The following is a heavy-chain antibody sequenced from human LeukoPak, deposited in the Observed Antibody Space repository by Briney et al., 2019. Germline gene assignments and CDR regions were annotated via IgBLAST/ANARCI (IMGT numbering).Heavy chain of an antibody. D-gene: IGHD3-22*01. CDR3: ARPHRRWLPTYYFDY. V-gene: IGHV1-69*06. J-gene: IGHJ4*02. CDR2: IIPIFGTA. CDR1: GGTFSSYA. Sequence: ASVKVSCKASGGTFSSYAISWVRQAPGQGLEWMGGIIPIFGTANYAQKFQGRVTITADKSTSTAYMELSSLRSEDTAVYYCARPHRRWLPTYYFDYWGQGTLVTVSS.